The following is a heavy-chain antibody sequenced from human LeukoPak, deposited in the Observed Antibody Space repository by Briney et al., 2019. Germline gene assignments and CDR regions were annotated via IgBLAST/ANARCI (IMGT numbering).Heavy chain of an antibody. J-gene: IGHJ4*01. CDR3: ARAVSSSWYAAY. CDR1: GFSFTAYT. Sequence: PGGSLRLSCATSGFSFTAYTIHWVRQAPGEGPEWVALASGDGIHKQYAASVQGRFTISRDNSEGTVYLEMNSLKDGDTGIYYCARAVSSSWYAAYWGHGTRVTVSS. V-gene: IGHV3-30*04. D-gene: IGHD6-13*01. CDR2: ASGDGIHK.